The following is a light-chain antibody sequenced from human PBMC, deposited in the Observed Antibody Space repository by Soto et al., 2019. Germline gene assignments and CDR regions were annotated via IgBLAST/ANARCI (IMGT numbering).Light chain of an antibody. CDR3: QQYKSWRT. CDR2: GAS. CDR1: QSLDSK. Sequence: IGMTQSPATRSVSPGERATLSCRASQSLDSKLAWYQQRPGQAPRLRIYGASTRATGIPARFSGSGSGTEFTITSSGLQSEDFGVYYCQQYKSWRTFGQWTNVEIK. V-gene: IGKV3-15*01. J-gene: IGKJ1*01.